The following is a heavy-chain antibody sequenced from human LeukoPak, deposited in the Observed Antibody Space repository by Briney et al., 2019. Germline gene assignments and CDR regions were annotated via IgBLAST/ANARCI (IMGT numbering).Heavy chain of an antibody. J-gene: IGHJ3*02. CDR1: GYTFTSYA. Sequence: ASVKVSCKASGYTFTSYAMHWVRQAPGQRLEWMGWINAGNGNTKYSQKFQGRVTITRDTSASTAYMELRSLRSDDTAVYYCARAAHSSGWYGGAFDIWGQGAMVTVSS. CDR3: ARAAHSSGWYGGAFDI. D-gene: IGHD6-19*01. V-gene: IGHV1-3*01. CDR2: INAGNGNT.